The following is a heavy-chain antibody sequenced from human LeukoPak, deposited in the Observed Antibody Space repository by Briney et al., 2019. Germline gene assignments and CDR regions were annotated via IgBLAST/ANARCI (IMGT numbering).Heavy chain of an antibody. D-gene: IGHD2-15*01. CDR3: ARHNMVVGVGVAEFDY. CDR2: IYPGNSET. Sequence: GESLKISCKSSGYSFTNYWIGWVRQMPGKGLEWMGFIYPGNSETRYSPSFQGQVTMSADKSISTAYLQWRSLKASDTALYYCARHNMVVGVGVAEFDYWGQGTPVTVSS. V-gene: IGHV5-51*01. CDR1: GYSFTNYW. J-gene: IGHJ4*02.